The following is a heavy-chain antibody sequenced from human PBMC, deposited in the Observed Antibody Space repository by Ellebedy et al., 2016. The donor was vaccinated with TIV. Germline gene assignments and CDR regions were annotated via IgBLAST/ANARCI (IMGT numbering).Heavy chain of an antibody. J-gene: IGHJ5*02. CDR2: ISRGSRSI. V-gene: IGHV3-11*05. CDR3: ARDRLSKALDP. Sequence: GESLKISXAASGFDFSDYYMNWIRQAPGKGLEWVAHISRGSRSIQYSDSVKGRFTISRDDANHLLFLQMNSLRADDTAVYYCARDRLSKALDPWGQGTLVTVSS. CDR1: GFDFSDYY.